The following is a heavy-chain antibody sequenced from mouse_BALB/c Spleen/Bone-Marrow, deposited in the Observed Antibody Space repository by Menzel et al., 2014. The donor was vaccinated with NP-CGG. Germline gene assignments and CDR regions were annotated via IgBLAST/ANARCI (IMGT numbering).Heavy chain of an antibody. V-gene: IGHV14-3*02. CDR1: GFNIKDTY. J-gene: IGHJ4*01. CDR3: ARYRYYGSSYAMDY. CDR2: IDPANGNT. D-gene: IGHD1-1*01. Sequence: VQLQQSGAELVKPGASVKLPCTASGFNIKDTYMHWVKQRAEQGLEWIGRIDPANGNTKYDPKFQGKATITADTSSNTAYLHLSSLTSEDTAVYYCARYRYYGSSYAMDYWGQGTSVTVSS.